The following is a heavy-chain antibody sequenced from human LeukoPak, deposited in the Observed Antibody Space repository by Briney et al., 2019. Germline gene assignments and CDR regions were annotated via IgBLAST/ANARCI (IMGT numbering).Heavy chain of an antibody. D-gene: IGHD4-23*01. CDR1: GFTFSGYW. CDR2: VDSDGSST. Sequence: GGTLRLSCAASGFTFSGYWMHWVRQAPRQGLVWVSRVDSDGSSTTYADSVNGRFTISRDDATNTLYLQMHSLRADAMTVYYCAKGGGNGNLDYWGQGTLVTVSS. V-gene: IGHV3-74*01. J-gene: IGHJ4*02. CDR3: AKGGGNGNLDY.